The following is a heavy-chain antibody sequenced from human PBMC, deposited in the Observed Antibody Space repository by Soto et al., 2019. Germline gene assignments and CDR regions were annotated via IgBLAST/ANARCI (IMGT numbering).Heavy chain of an antibody. Sequence: QVQLVESGGGVVQPGRSLRLSCAASGFTFSSYGMHWVRQAPGKGLVWVAVIWYDGSNKYYADSVKGRFTISRDNSKNPLYLQMNSLGAEDTAGYYCARDSDQDPRVCRGYWGQGTLVAVAS. CDR2: IWYDGSNK. J-gene: IGHJ4*02. CDR3: ARDSDQDPRVCRGY. CDR1: GFTFSSYG. D-gene: IGHD2-15*01. V-gene: IGHV3-33*01.